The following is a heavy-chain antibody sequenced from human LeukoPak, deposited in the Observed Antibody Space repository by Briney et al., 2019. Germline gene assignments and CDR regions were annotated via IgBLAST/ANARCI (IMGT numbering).Heavy chain of an antibody. D-gene: IGHD3-10*01. Sequence: PSETLSLTCAVSGGSISSSNWWSWVRQPPGKGLEWIGEIYHSGSTNYNPSLKSRVSISVDTSKNQFSLKLTSVTAADTAVYYCARVAYGSGSRLIDCWGQGTLVTISS. J-gene: IGHJ4*02. CDR3: ARVAYGSGSRLIDC. CDR1: GGSISSSNW. V-gene: IGHV4-4*02. CDR2: IYHSGST.